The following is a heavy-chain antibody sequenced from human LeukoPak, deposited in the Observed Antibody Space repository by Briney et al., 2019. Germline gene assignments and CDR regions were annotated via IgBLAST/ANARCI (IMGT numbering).Heavy chain of an antibody. V-gene: IGHV4-39*07. CDR3: ARGSSWYPGIYFDY. CDR2: IHYSGST. Sequence: SETLSLTCTVSGGSISSSGYFWGWIRQPPGKGLDWIGSIHYSGSTYYNPSLKSRVTISVDTSKNQFSLKLSSVTAADTAVYYCARGSSWYPGIYFDYWGQGTLVTVSS. CDR1: GGSISSSGYF. D-gene: IGHD6-13*01. J-gene: IGHJ4*02.